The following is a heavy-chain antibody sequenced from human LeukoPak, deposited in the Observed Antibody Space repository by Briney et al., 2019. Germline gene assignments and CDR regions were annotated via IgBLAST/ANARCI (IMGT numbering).Heavy chain of an antibody. CDR2: IKQDGSEK. V-gene: IGHV3-7*01. CDR1: GFTFSSYW. Sequence: GGSLRLSCAASGFTFSSYWMSWVRQAPGKGLEWVANIKQDGSEKYYVDSVKGRFTISRDNAKNSLYLQMNSLRAEDTAVYYCAREQATVITKGSDFDYWGQGTLVTVSS. J-gene: IGHJ4*02. CDR3: AREQATVITKGSDFDY. D-gene: IGHD4-17*01.